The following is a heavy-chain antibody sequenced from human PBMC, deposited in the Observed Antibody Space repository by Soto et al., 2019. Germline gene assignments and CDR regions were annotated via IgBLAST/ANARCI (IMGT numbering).Heavy chain of an antibody. J-gene: IGHJ4*02. Sequence: PGGSLRLSCAASGFTFSSYAMSWVRQAPGKGLEWVSVISGSGGSTYYADSVKGRFTISRDNSKNTLSLQMNSLRAEDMAIYYCAKDLSEQLGTPGPFDYWGQGTLVTVSS. CDR3: AKDLSEQLGTPGPFDY. CDR1: GFTFSSYA. V-gene: IGHV3-23*01. CDR2: ISGSGGST. D-gene: IGHD5-18*01.